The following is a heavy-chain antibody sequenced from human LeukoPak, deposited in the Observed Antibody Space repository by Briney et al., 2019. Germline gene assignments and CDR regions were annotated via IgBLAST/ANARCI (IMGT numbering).Heavy chain of an antibody. D-gene: IGHD6-6*01. CDR3: ARDCKETPYSSSRVAYYYYYMDV. Sequence: KPSETLSLTCTVSGGSISSYYWSWIRQPAGKGLEWIGRIYTSGSTNYNPSLKSRVTMSVDTSKNQFSLKLSSVTAADTAVYYCARDCKETPYSSSRVAYYYYYMDVWGKGTTVPVSS. V-gene: IGHV4-4*07. CDR2: IYTSGST. J-gene: IGHJ6*03. CDR1: GGSISSYY.